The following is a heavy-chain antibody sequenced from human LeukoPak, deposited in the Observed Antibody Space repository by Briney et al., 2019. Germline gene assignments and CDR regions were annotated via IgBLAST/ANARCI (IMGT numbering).Heavy chain of an antibody. J-gene: IGHJ4*02. Sequence: PGRSLRLSCAASGFTFDDYAMHWVRQAPGKGLEWVSGISWNSGSIGYADSVKGRFTISRDNAKNSLYLQMYSLRAEDTALYYCAKDTSIAVAGTALDYWGQGTLVTVSS. CDR3: AKDTSIAVAGTALDY. CDR1: GFTFDDYA. CDR2: ISWNSGSI. V-gene: IGHV3-9*01. D-gene: IGHD6-19*01.